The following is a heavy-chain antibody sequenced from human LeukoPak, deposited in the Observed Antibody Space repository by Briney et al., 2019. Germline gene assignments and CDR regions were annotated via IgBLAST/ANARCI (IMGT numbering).Heavy chain of an antibody. D-gene: IGHD3-16*02. CDR1: GGTFSSYT. Sequence: ASVKVSCKASGGTFSSYTISWVRQAPGQGLEWMGRIIPILGIANYAQKFQGRVTITADKSTSTAYMELSSLRSEDTAVYYCARVKLSGELSDAFDTWGQGTMVTVSS. J-gene: IGHJ3*02. V-gene: IGHV1-69*02. CDR2: IIPILGIA. CDR3: ARVKLSGELSDAFDT.